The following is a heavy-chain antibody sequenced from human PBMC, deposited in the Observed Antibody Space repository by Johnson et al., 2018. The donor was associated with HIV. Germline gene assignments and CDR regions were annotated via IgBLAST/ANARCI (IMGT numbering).Heavy chain of an antibody. CDR2: INVDGSER. D-gene: IGHD5-24*01. J-gene: IGHJ3*01. Sequence: VQLVESGGGLVQPGGSLRLSCAASGFTFSSFWMTWVRQAPGKGLEWVANINVDGSERYYVDSVKGRFTVSRDNARNSVFLQLNNLRVEDTAVYFCAKDVGDGYNRWGAFDFWGQGTLVTVSS. V-gene: IGHV3-7*01. CDR3: AKDVGDGYNRWGAFDF. CDR1: GFTFSSFW.